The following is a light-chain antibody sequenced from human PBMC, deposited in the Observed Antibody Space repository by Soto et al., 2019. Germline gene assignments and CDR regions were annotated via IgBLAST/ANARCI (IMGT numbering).Light chain of an antibody. CDR2: AAS. CDR1: QAISSS. J-gene: IGKJ2*01. CDR3: QHLNDYRYT. V-gene: IGKV1-9*01. Sequence: DIQLTRSPSLLSASVGDRVTITCRASQAISSSLAWYQHNPGKAPKLLIYAASTLQNGVPSSFSGSGSGTEFTLTISSLQPEDFATYYCQHLNDYRYTFGQGTKVEIK.